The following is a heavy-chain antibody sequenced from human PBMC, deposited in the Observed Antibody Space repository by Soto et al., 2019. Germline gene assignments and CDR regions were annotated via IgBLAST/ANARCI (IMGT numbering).Heavy chain of an antibody. CDR1: GGSISSSSYY. D-gene: IGHD3-3*01. CDR3: ARGDYDFWSGKSYYYGMDV. V-gene: IGHV4-39*01. Sequence: SETLSLTCTVSGGSISSSSYYWGWIRKPPGKGLEWIGSIYYSGSTYYNPSLKSRVTISVDTSKNQFSLKLSSVTAADTAVYYCARGDYDFWSGKSYYYGMDVWGQGTTVTVSS. CDR2: IYYSGST. J-gene: IGHJ6*02.